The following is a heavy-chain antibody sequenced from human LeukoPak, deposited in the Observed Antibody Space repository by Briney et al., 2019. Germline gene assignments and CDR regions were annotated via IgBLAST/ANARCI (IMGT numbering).Heavy chain of an antibody. J-gene: IGHJ4*02. D-gene: IGHD6-13*01. CDR3: ARDCCSSWYAGY. Sequence: PGGSLRLSCAASGFTVGTNYMSWVRQAPGKGLEWVSFLYSGGSTYYADSVKGRFTISRDNSKNTLYLQMNSLRAEDTAMYYCARDCCSSWYAGYWGQGTLVTVSS. CDR2: LYSGGST. CDR1: GFTVGTNY. V-gene: IGHV3-66*01.